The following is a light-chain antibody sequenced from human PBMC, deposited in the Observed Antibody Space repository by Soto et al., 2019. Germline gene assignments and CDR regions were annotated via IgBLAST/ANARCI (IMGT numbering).Light chain of an antibody. CDR1: HSVGNDY. Sequence: EIVLTQSPGTLSLSPGERATLSCRASHSVGNDYLAWYQQRPGQAPRLLIYDASNRATGISARFSGSGSGTDFTLTISSLEPEDFAVYYCQQRSKWPPEVTFGQGTRLEIK. CDR3: QQRSKWPPEVT. V-gene: IGKV3-11*01. J-gene: IGKJ5*01. CDR2: DAS.